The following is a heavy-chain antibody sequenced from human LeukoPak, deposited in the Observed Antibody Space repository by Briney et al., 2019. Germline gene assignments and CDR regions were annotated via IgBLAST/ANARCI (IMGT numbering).Heavy chain of an antibody. CDR1: GFTFTNHP. V-gene: IGHV3-48*04. CDR2: IGGDGIA. Sequence: GGSLRLSCVASGFTFTNHPMNWVRQAPGKGLEWISYIGGDGIAFYADSVKGRFAASKDDARKSMYLQMNSLRVEDTAVYYCAKDRANWAIDDWGQGTQVTVSS. J-gene: IGHJ4*02. D-gene: IGHD3-16*01. CDR3: AKDRANWAIDD.